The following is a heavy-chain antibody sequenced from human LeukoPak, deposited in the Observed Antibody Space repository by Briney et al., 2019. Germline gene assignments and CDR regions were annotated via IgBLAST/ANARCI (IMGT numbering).Heavy chain of an antibody. CDR1: GFTFSSHW. J-gene: IGHJ4*02. Sequence: QTGGSLRLSCAASGFTFSSHWMHWVRHAPGKGLVWVSRISPDGSTTKNADSVKGRFTISRDNARSTLFLQLNSLRAEDTAVYYCAKDYPPRLYGDYEALDYWGQGTLVTVSS. CDR3: AKDYPPRLYGDYEALDY. CDR2: ISPDGSTT. D-gene: IGHD4-17*01. V-gene: IGHV3-74*03.